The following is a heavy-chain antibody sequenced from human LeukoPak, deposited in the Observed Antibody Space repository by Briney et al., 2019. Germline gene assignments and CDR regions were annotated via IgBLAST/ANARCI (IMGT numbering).Heavy chain of an antibody. J-gene: IGHJ1*01. V-gene: IGHV4-61*02. CDR2: IYTSGST. Sequence: PSETLSLTCTVSGGSISSGSYYWSWIRQPAGKGLEWIGRIYTSGSTNYNPSLKSRVTISVDTSKNQFSLKLSSVTAADTAVYYCARERIAAAGRGSNFQHWGQGTLVTVSS. CDR1: GGSISSGSYY. CDR3: ARERIAAAGRGSNFQH. D-gene: IGHD6-13*01.